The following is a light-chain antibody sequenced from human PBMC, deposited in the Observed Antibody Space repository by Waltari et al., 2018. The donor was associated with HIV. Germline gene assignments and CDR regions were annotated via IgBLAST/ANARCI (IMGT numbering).Light chain of an antibody. Sequence: DIQMSKSPSTLSASVGGRVSITCRGSHSVRSSLAWYQQKPGKAPKLLIYMASNLESGVPARFSGSGSGTEFTLTISSLQPDDFATYFCQQYNYFPWTFGQGTKVDIK. CDR1: HSVRSS. J-gene: IGKJ1*01. V-gene: IGKV1-5*03. CDR3: QQYNYFPWT. CDR2: MAS.